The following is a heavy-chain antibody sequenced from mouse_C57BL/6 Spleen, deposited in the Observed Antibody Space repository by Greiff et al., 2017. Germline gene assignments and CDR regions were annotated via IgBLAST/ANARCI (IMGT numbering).Heavy chain of an antibody. CDR3: ARVYGSSYEDAMDY. CDR1: GFSLTSYG. J-gene: IGHJ4*01. Sequence: QVQLKESGPGLVQPSQSLSITCTVSGFSLTSYGVPWVRQSPGKGLEWLGVIWSGGSTDYTAAFISRLSISKDNSKSQVFFKMNSLQADDTAIYYCARVYGSSYEDAMDYGGQGTSVTVSS. CDR2: IWSGGST. D-gene: IGHD1-1*01. V-gene: IGHV2-2*01.